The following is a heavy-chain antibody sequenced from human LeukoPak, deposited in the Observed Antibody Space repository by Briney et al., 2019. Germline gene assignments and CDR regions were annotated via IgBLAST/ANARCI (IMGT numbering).Heavy chain of an antibody. CDR2: ISGSGGST. J-gene: IGHJ4*02. V-gene: IGHV3-23*01. Sequence: GGSLRLSCAASGFTFSSYAMSWVRQAPGKGLEWVSAISGSGGSTYYADSVKGRFTISRDNSKNTLYLQMKSLRPEDTSVYYCSNRPKGDWGQGTLVTVSS. CDR1: GFTFSSYA. CDR3: SNRPKGD.